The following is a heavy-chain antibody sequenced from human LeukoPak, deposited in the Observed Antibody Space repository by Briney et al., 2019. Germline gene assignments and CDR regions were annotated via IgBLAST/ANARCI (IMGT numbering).Heavy chain of an antibody. CDR1: GFTFNNYA. J-gene: IGHJ4*02. V-gene: IGHV3-23*01. CDR2: ISGSGGTT. D-gene: IGHD4-17*01. Sequence: GGSLRLSCAASGFTFNNYAMAWVRQAPGKGLEWVSTISGSGGTTYYADSVKGRFTISRDNSKSTMSLQMNSLRADDTAVYYCAKGESRLLRFDYWGRGTLVTVSS. CDR3: AKGESRLLRFDY.